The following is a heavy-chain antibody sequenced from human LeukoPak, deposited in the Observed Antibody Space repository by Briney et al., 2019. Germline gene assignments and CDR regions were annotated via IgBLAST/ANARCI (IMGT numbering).Heavy chain of an antibody. CDR2: ISRSGGTT. J-gene: IGHJ4*02. V-gene: IGHV3-23*01. D-gene: IGHD4-23*01. Sequence: GGSLRLSCAVSGFTFSDYAMTWVRQAPGKGLEWVAGISRSGGTTHYADSVKGRFTISRDNSKNTLYMQMDTLRVEDTAVYYCARDHKVATVTDYWGQGILVTVSS. CDR1: GFTFSDYA. CDR3: ARDHKVATVTDY.